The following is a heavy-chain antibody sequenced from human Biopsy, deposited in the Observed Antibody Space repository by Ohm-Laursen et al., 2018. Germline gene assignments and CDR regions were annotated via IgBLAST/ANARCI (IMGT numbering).Heavy chain of an antibody. CDR3: ARDRGYYSDRTVPGYFDL. D-gene: IGHD3-22*01. CDR1: NVSFSSFY. J-gene: IGHJ2*01. Sequence: TLSLTCAVYNVSFSSFYWSWIRQPPGKGLEWIGEISHTGSTNYNPPLQSRVTISVDTSKNHFSLRLRSVTPADTAIYYCARDRGYYSDRTVPGYFDLWGRGTLVTVSS. V-gene: IGHV4-34*01. CDR2: ISHTGST.